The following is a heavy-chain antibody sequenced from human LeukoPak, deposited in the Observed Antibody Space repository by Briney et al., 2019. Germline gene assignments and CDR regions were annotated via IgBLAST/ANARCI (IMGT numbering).Heavy chain of an antibody. J-gene: IGHJ3*02. CDR2: IYYSGST. CDR3: ARDTSRGAFDI. V-gene: IGHV4-30-4*01. CDR1: GGSISSGDYY. Sequence: SETLSLTCTVSGGSISSGDYYWSWIRQPPGKGLEWIGYIYYSGSTYYNPSLKSRVTISVDTSKNQFSLKLSSVTAADTAVYYCARDTSRGAFDIWGQGTMVTVSS.